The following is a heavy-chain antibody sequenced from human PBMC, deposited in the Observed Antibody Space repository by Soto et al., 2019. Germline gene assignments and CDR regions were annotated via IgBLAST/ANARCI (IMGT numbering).Heavy chain of an antibody. CDR2: ISYDGSNK. D-gene: IGHD2-2*02. CDR3: AKDRGCSSTSCYSFPGSYYYYYGMDV. Sequence: GGSLRLSCAASGFTFSSYGMHWVRQAPGKGLEWVAVISYDGSNKYYADSVKGRFTISRDNSKNTLYLQMNSLRAEDTAVYYCAKDRGCSSTSCYSFPGSYYYYYGMDVWGQGTTVTVSS. CDR1: GFTFSSYG. V-gene: IGHV3-30*18. J-gene: IGHJ6*02.